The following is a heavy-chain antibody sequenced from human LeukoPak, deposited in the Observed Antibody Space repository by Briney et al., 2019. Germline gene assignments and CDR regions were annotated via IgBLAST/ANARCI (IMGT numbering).Heavy chain of an antibody. CDR1: GFTFSDYY. Sequence: PGGSLRLSCAASGFTFSDYYMSWIRQAPGKGLEWVSYISSSSSYTNYADSVKGRFTISRDNARNSLYLQMNSLRDEDTAVYYCARDGGYAAHWGQGTLVTVSS. J-gene: IGHJ4*02. CDR3: ARDGGYAAH. D-gene: IGHD5-12*01. V-gene: IGHV3-11*06. CDR2: ISSSSSYT.